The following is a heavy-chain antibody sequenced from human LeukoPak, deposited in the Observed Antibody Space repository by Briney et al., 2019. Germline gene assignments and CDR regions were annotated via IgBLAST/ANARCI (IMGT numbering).Heavy chain of an antibody. CDR2: ISSSGSTI. CDR3: AKDRSDSSNYYCFDY. Sequence: GGSLRLSCAASGFTFSDYYMSWIRQAPGKGLEWVSYISSSGSTIYYADSVKGRFTISRDNAKNSLYLQMNSLRAEDTAVYYCAKDRSDSSNYYCFDYWGQGALVTVSS. V-gene: IGHV3-11*04. D-gene: IGHD6-13*01. CDR1: GFTFSDYY. J-gene: IGHJ4*02.